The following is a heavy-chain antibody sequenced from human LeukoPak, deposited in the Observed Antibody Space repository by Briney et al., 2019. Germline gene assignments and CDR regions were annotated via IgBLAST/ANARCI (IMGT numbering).Heavy chain of an antibody. V-gene: IGHV1-24*01. Sequence: GASVKVSCKVSGYTLTELSMHWVRQAPGKGLEWMGGFDPEDGETIYAQKFQGRVTMTEDTSTDTAYMELSSLRSEDTAVYYCATYDYGDYTFDYWGQGTLVTVSS. J-gene: IGHJ4*02. CDR1: GYTLTELS. CDR3: ATYDYGDYTFDY. CDR2: FDPEDGET. D-gene: IGHD4-17*01.